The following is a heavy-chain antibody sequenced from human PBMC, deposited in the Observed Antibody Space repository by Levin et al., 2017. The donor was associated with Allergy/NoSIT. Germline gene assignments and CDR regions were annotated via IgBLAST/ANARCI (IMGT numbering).Heavy chain of an antibody. Sequence: GESLKISCAASGFTFSDYAISWVRQAPGKGLEWISAISGRGTSTYFADSVKGRFTISRDNSKNTVYLQMSSLRAEDTALYYCANSRITRFGGVIVRYYGMDIWGQGTTDTVSS. J-gene: IGHJ6*02. V-gene: IGHV3-23*01. D-gene: IGHD3-3*01. CDR2: ISGRGTST. CDR3: ANSRITRFGGVIVRYYGMDI. CDR1: GFTFSDYA.